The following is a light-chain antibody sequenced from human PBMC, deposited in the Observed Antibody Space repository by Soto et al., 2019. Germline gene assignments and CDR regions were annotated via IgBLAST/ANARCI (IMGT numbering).Light chain of an antibody. J-gene: IGKJ1*01. CDR3: QQYHDWPPWT. CDR1: QSVRSN. CDR2: DAS. Sequence: EIVMTQSPVTLSVSPGERATLSCRASQSVRSNLAWYQQKPGQAPRLLMYDASTRATGIPARFSGSGSGTEFTLTISSLQSEDFAVYYCQQYHDWPPWTFGQGTKV. V-gene: IGKV3-15*01.